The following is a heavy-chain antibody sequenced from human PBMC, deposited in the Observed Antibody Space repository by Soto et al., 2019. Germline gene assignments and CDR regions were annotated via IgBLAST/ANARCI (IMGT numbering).Heavy chain of an antibody. Sequence: RASVKVSCKASGYTFTNYGVSWVRQAPGQGLEWMGWISTYNGNTNYAQKFQGRVTMTTDTSTSTAYMELRSLRSDETAVYYCARGSEFYGSGSYSTYFDYWGQGTQVTVSS. D-gene: IGHD3-10*01. V-gene: IGHV1-18*01. CDR1: GYTFTNYG. J-gene: IGHJ4*02. CDR3: ARGSEFYGSGSYSTYFDY. CDR2: ISTYNGNT.